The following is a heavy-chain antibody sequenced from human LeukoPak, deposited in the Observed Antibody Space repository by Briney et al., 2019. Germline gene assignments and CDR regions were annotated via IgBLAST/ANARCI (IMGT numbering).Heavy chain of an antibody. V-gene: IGHV4-39*01. CDR2: ISYSGST. J-gene: IGHJ6*02. CDR1: GGSISSSSHS. Sequence: SETLSLTCTVSGGSISSSSHSWGWIRQPPGKGLEWIGNISYSGSTYYNPSLKTRVTMSVDTSENQFSLKLSSVTAADSTVYYCVRIYCTSTSCYGDSYYGMDVWGQGTTVTVSS. CDR3: VRIYCTSTSCYGDSYYGMDV. D-gene: IGHD2-2*01.